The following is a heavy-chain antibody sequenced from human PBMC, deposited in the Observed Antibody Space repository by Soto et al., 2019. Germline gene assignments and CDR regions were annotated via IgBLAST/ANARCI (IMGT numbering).Heavy chain of an antibody. D-gene: IGHD1-7*01. CDR2: SYYSGST. Sequence: PSETLSLTCTVSVGSISSGGYYWSWIRQHPGKGLEGIGYSYYSGSTYYNPSLKSRVTISVDTSKKQFSLKLSSATAADTAVYYCARAGITGTIPLDYRGQGNLVTVS. CDR3: ARAGITGTIPLDY. V-gene: IGHV4-31*03. CDR1: VGSISSGGYY. J-gene: IGHJ4*02.